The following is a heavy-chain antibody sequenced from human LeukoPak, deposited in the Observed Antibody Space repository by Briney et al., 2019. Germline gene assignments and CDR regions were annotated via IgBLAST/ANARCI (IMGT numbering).Heavy chain of an antibody. Sequence: SQTLSLTCAISGDSVSSDSAAWNWIRQSPSRGLEWLVRTYYRSKWYNDYAVSVKSRITINPDTSKNQFSLQLNSVTPEDTAVYYCARADEGYSYGDLAMDVWSQGTTVTVSS. J-gene: IGHJ6*02. V-gene: IGHV6-1*01. CDR3: ARADEGYSYGDLAMDV. CDR1: GDSVSSDSAA. CDR2: TYYRSKWYN. D-gene: IGHD5-18*01.